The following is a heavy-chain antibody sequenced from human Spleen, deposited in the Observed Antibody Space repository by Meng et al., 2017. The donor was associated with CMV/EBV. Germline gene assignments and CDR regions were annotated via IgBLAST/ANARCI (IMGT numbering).Heavy chain of an antibody. CDR1: GGSISSSSYY. V-gene: IGHV4-39*01. D-gene: IGHD6-13*01. CDR3: ASSHSSSWD. CDR2: IYYSGST. J-gene: IGHJ4*02. Sequence: LPCTVSGGSISSSSYYWGWIRQPPGKGLEWIGSIYYSGSTYYNPSLKSRVTISVDTSKNQFSLKLSSVTAADTAVYYCASSHSSSWDWGQGTLVTVSS.